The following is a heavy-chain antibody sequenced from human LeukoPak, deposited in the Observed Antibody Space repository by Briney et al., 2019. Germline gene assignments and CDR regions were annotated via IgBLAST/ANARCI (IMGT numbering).Heavy chain of an antibody. CDR3: ARDRDYGWYYGMDV. J-gene: IGHJ6*02. CDR1: GFTFSSYS. Sequence: GGSLRLSCAASGFTFSSYSMNWVRQAPGKGLEWVSSISSSSSYIYYADSVKGRFTISRDNAKNSLYLQMNSLRAEDTAVYYCARDRDYGWYYGMDVWGQGTTVTVSS. V-gene: IGHV3-21*01. D-gene: IGHD4-17*01. CDR2: ISSSSSYI.